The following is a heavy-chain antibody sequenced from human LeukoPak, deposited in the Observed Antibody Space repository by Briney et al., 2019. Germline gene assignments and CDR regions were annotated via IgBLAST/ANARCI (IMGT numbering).Heavy chain of an antibody. CDR1: GGSISSYY. D-gene: IGHD6-13*01. CDR3: AREPAQVGIAAAGAYFDY. Sequence: SETLSLTCTVSGGSISSYYWSWIRQPAGKGLEWIGRIYTRGSTNYNPSLKSRVTMSVDTSKNQFSLKLSSVTAADTAVYYCAREPAQVGIAAAGAYFDYWGQGTLVTVSS. J-gene: IGHJ4*02. CDR2: IYTRGST. V-gene: IGHV4-4*07.